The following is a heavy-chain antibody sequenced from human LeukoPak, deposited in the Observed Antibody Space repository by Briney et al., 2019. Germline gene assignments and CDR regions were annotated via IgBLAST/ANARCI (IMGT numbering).Heavy chain of an antibody. CDR1: GFTFSNYG. CDR2: ISSSSSTI. D-gene: IGHD3-22*01. V-gene: IGHV3-48*01. J-gene: IGHJ3*02. CDR3: ARVAPSGYYDAFDI. Sequence: PGGSLRLSCAASGFTFSNYGMHWVRQAPGKGLEWVSYISSSSSTIYYADSVKGRFTISRDNAKNSLYLQMNSLRAEDTAVYYCARVAPSGYYDAFDIWGQGTMVTVSS.